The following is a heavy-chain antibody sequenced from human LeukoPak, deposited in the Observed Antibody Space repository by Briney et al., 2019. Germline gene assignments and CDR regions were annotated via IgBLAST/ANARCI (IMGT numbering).Heavy chain of an antibody. CDR2: ISSSSGLI. Sequence: GGSLRLSCAASGFSLSDYSMTWMRQAPGKGLEWISSISSSSGLITYADSLRGRFTISRDNAKNSLYLHINTLRDEDTAVYYCAREETARYFDYWGQGTLVTVSS. CDR1: GFSLSDYS. V-gene: IGHV3-11*06. J-gene: IGHJ4*02. D-gene: IGHD2-21*02. CDR3: AREETARYFDY.